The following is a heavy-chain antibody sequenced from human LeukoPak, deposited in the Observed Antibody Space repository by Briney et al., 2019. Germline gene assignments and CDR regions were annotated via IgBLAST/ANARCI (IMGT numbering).Heavy chain of an antibody. CDR3: ARDTGIAAPADI. CDR1: GGSFSGYY. D-gene: IGHD6-13*01. V-gene: IGHV4-34*01. CDR2: INHSGST. Sequence: SETLSLTCAVYGGSFSGYYWSWIRQPPGKGLEWIGEINHSGSTNYNPSLKSRVTISVDTSKNQFSLKLSSVAAADTAVYYCARDTGIAAPADIWGQGTMVTVSS. J-gene: IGHJ3*02.